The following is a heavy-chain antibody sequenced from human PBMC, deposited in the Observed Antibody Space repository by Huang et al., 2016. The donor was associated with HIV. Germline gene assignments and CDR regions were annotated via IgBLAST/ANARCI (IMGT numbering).Heavy chain of an antibody. CDR1: GVSISSGICY. CDR2: IYYSGST. V-gene: IGHV4-39*01. CDR3: ARQKIATVTNPFDY. J-gene: IGHJ4*02. Sequence: QLQLQESGPGLVKPSETLSLTCTVFGVSISSGICYWGWIRQPPGKGLEWVGSIYYSGSTDYNSSLKSRVTISVDTSKNQFALKLSSVTAAETAVYYCARQKIATVTNPFDYWGQGTLVAVSS. D-gene: IGHD4-17*01.